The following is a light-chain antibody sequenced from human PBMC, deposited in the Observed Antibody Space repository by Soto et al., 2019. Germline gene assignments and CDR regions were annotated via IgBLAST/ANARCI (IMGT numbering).Light chain of an antibody. CDR1: QSITRN. J-gene: IGKJ1*01. V-gene: IGKV3-20*01. CDR2: GAS. CDR3: QQYGSSPRT. Sequence: EIVLTQSPGTLSLSPGERATLSCRASQSITRNLAWYQQSPGQAPRLLIYGASTRATGIPARFSGSGSGTDFTLTISRLEPEDFAVYYCQQYGSSPRTFGQGTKVDIK.